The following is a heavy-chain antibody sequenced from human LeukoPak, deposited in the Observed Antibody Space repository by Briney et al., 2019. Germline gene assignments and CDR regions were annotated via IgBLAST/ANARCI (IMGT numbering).Heavy chain of an antibody. CDR3: ARDGSGYDWGYYYYMDV. J-gene: IGHJ6*03. CDR1: GFTFSSYS. CDR2: ISSSSSYI. Sequence: GSLRLSCAASGFTFSSYSMNWVRQAPGKGLEWVSSISSSSSYIYYADSVKGRFTISRDNAKNSLYLQMNSLRAEDTAVYYCARDGSGYDWGYYYYMDVWGKGTTVTVSS. V-gene: IGHV3-21*01. D-gene: IGHD5-12*01.